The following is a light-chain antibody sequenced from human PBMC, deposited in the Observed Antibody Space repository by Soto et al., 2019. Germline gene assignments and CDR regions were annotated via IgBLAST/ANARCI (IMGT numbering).Light chain of an antibody. J-gene: IGKJ5*01. CDR1: QDINKN. Sequence: DIQMTHSPSSLSASVGDRVTITCQASQDINKNLIWYQQKPGKAPKLLIYDAFDLETGVPSRFSRSGSGKGFTFTISSLQPEEFATYYCQQYESLPLTFGQGKKLEIX. V-gene: IGKV1-33*01. CDR3: QQYESLPLT. CDR2: DAF.